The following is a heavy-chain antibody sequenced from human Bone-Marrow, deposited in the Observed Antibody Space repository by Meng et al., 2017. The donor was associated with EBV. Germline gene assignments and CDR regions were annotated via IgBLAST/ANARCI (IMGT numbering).Heavy chain of an antibody. V-gene: IGHV3-23*04. D-gene: IGHD1-26*01. J-gene: IGHJ4*02. Sequence: EGRRVGAGGRLVQPGGPLGVSCEASGFTFSSYAMSCVRQAPGKGLEWVSAISGSGRSTYYADSVTGRFTISRDNSKNTLYLQMNSLRAEDTAVYYCAPEEWELPNFDYWGQGTLVTVSS. CDR3: APEEWELPNFDY. CDR1: GFTFSSYA. CDR2: ISGSGRST.